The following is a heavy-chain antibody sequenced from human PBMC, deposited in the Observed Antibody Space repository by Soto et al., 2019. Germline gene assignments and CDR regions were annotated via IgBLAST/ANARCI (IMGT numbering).Heavy chain of an antibody. J-gene: IGHJ6*02. Sequence: ASLKVSCKVSGYTLTGLSMHWVRQAPGEGLEWMGGFDPEDGETIYAQKFQGRVTMTEDTSTDTAYMELSSLRSEDTAVYYCATVAGAVVAAPYYGMDVWGQGTTVTVSS. CDR3: ATVAGAVVAAPYYGMDV. CDR1: GYTLTGLS. D-gene: IGHD2-15*01. V-gene: IGHV1-24*01. CDR2: FDPEDGET.